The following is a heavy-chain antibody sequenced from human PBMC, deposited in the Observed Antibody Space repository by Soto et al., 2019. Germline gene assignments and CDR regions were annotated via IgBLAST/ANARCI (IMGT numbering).Heavy chain of an antibody. CDR1: GFTLSDYS. CDR2: ISYKGDTT. J-gene: IGHJ3*02. Sequence: EVQLVESGGGLVQPGGSLRLSCAASGFTLSDYSMHWVRQAAGKGLEYVSAISYKGDTTYYANSVKGRFTISRDNSKNTLYLQMGSLRAEDMAVYYCERVSGLGQAAFDIWGQGTMVTVSS. V-gene: IGHV3-64*01. D-gene: IGHD1-1*01. CDR3: ERVSGLGQAAFDI.